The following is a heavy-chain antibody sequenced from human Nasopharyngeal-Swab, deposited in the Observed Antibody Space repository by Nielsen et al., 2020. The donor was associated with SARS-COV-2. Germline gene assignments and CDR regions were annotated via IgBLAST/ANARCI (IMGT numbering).Heavy chain of an antibody. D-gene: IGHD3-3*01. CDR2: IYYSGST. V-gene: IGHV4-31*02. Sequence: WIRQPPGKGLEWIGYIYYSGSTYYNPSLKSRVTISVDTSKNQFSLKLSSVTAADTAVYYCARIILRTIFGVVDAFDIWGQGTMVTVSS. J-gene: IGHJ3*02. CDR3: ARIILRTIFGVVDAFDI.